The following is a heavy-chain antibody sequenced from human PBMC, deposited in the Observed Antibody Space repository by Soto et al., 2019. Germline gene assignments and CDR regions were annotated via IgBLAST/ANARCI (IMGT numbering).Heavy chain of an antibody. CDR3: ARRGYRSGWYLSWFDT. CDR2: INHSGST. Sequence: SETLSLTCAVYGGSFSGYYWSWIRQPPGKGLEWIGEINHSGSTNYNPSLKSRVTISVDTSKNQFSLKLSSVTAAETAVYYCARRGYRSGWYLSWFDTWGQGTLVTVSS. J-gene: IGHJ5*02. D-gene: IGHD6-19*01. CDR1: GGSFSGYY. V-gene: IGHV4-34*01.